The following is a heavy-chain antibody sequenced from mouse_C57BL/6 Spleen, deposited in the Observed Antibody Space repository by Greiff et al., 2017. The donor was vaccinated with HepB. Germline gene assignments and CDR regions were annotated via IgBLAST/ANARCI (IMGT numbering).Heavy chain of an antibody. D-gene: IGHD2-3*01. V-gene: IGHV5-4*03. Sequence: DVKLVESGGGLVKPGGSLKLSCAASGFTFSSYAMSWVRQTPEKRLEWVATISDGGSYTYYPDNVKGRFTISKDNAKNNRYLQMSQLKSEDTAMYCCARGGYERFAYWGQGTLVTVSA. CDR3: ARGGYERFAY. CDR1: GFTFSSYA. J-gene: IGHJ3*01. CDR2: ISDGGSYT.